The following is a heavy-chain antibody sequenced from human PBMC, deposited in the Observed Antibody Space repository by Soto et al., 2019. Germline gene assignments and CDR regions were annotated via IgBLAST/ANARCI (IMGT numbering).Heavy chain of an antibody. CDR2: VFWNDDK. J-gene: IGHJ4*02. V-gene: IGHV2-5*01. CDR1: GFSFGVSGVG. D-gene: IGHD2-21*01. CDR3: ARAYTYDFDQ. Sequence: QITLKESGPPLVNPTQTLTLTCTFSGFSFGVSGVGVGWIRQPPGRALELLGLVFWNDDKRYSPSLESRLTLTKDTSNNQVVLTVTNLDPGDTGAYYCARAYTYDFDQWGQGTLVTVSS.